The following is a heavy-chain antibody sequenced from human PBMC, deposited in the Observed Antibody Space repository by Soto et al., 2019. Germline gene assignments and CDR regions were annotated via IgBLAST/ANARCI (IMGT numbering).Heavy chain of an antibody. CDR3: ARDWKLHDFGVVTGVGRPGIDV. CDR2: ISSSSSTI. J-gene: IGHJ6*02. CDR1: GFTFSSYS. Sequence: GGSLRLSCAASGFTFSSYSMNWVRQAAGKGLEWVAYISSSSSTIYYADSVKGRFTISRDNAKNLLYMQMKSMRDEDTAVYYCARDWKLHDFGVVTGVGRPGIDVWGQGTTVTVSS. D-gene: IGHD3-3*01. V-gene: IGHV3-48*02.